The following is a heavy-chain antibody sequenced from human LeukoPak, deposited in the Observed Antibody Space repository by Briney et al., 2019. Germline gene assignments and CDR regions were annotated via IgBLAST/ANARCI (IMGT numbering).Heavy chain of an antibody. V-gene: IGHV3-7*01. J-gene: IGHJ3*02. Sequence: PGGSLRLSCAASGFTLTYYGMNWVRQAPGKGLEWVANIKQDGSEKYYVDSVKGRFTISRDNAKNSLYLQMNSLRAEDTAVYYCARDGPLGAFDIWGQGTMVTVSS. CDR1: GFTLTYYG. CDR3: ARDGPLGAFDI. CDR2: IKQDGSEK.